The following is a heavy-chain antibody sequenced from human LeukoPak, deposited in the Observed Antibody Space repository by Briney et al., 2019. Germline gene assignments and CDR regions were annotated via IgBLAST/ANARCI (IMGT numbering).Heavy chain of an antibody. CDR2: VSSGGGTL. D-gene: IGHD5-24*01. CDR1: GLIFSSYE. CDR3: ARRMGTIGAYGLDV. V-gene: IGHV3-48*03. Sequence: GGTLRLSCAASGLIFSSYEMNWVRQAPGKGLEWISYVSSGGGTLSSADPVKGRSTISWENAKNSLYLQMNSLRAEDTAVYYCARRMGTIGAYGLDVWGQGTTVTVSS. J-gene: IGHJ6*02.